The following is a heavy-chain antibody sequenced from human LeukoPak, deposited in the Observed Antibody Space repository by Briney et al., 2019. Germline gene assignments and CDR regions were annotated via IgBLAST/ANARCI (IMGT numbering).Heavy chain of an antibody. J-gene: IGHJ6*03. CDR3: ARDKGTVTPRGYYYYMDV. Sequence: GGSLRLSCAASGFTVSSNYMGWVRQAPGKGLEWVAKIKQDGGEKYYVDSVKGRFTISRDNAKSSLYLQMNNQRAEDTAVYFCARDKGTVTPRGYYYYMDVWAEGPRSPSP. V-gene: IGHV3-7*01. D-gene: IGHD4-11*01. CDR2: IKQDGGEK. CDR1: GFTVSSNY.